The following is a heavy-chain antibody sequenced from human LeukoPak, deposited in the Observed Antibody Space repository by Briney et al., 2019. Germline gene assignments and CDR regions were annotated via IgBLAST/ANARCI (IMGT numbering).Heavy chain of an antibody. J-gene: IGHJ6*03. CDR2: INPSGGST. V-gene: IGHV1-46*01. Sequence: ASVKVSCKASGYTFTSYYMHWARQAPGQGLEWMGIINPSGGSTSYAQKFQGRVTMTRDMSTSTVYMELSSLRSEDTAVYYCARPSRGYSYGQRDYYYYYMDVWGKGTTVTVSS. CDR3: ARPSRGYSYGQRDYYYYYMDV. D-gene: IGHD5-18*01. CDR1: GYTFTSYY.